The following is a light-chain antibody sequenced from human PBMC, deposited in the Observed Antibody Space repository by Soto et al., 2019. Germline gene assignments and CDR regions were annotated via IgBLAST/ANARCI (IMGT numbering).Light chain of an antibody. CDR2: DAS. Sequence: NQYPATVSGSDWDRVPISCRASQSLSSWLAWYQQKPGKAPKLLIFDASSLERGVPSRFSGSGSGTEVTLTISSLAPDDFGTYDCQQYNSYSRTFGQGTKVDIK. CDR1: QSLSSW. CDR3: QQYNSYSRT. V-gene: IGKV1-5*01. J-gene: IGKJ1*01.